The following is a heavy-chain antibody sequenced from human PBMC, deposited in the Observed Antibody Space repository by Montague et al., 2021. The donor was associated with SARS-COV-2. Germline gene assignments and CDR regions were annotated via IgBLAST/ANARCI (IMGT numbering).Heavy chain of an antibody. D-gene: IGHD3-9*01. CDR2: IYSNGDK. J-gene: IGHJ4*02. CDR3: AHLIRYYDIFTGIPFDX. V-gene: IGHV2-5*01. Sequence: PALVKPTQTLTLTCTFSGFSLSTPNVGVAWIRQPPGKALEWLAVIYSNGDKRYSPSLQRRLTITKDTSRNQVVLSLTNVDPLDTATYYCAHLIRYYDIFTGIPFDXGGQGTQVTVSA. CDR1: GFSLSTPNVG.